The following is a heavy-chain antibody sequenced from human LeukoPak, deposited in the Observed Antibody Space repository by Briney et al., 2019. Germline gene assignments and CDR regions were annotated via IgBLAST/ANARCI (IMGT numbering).Heavy chain of an antibody. V-gene: IGHV3-48*01. CDR3: AKPHYYDSSGYYVGAFDI. CDR1: GFTFISYS. D-gene: IGHD3-22*01. CDR2: ISSSSSTI. Sequence: GGSLRLSCAASGFTFISYSMNWVRQAPGKGLEWVSYISSSSSTIYYADSVKGRFTISRDNAKNSLYLQMNSLRAEDTAVYYCAKPHYYDSSGYYVGAFDIWGQGTMVTVSS. J-gene: IGHJ3*02.